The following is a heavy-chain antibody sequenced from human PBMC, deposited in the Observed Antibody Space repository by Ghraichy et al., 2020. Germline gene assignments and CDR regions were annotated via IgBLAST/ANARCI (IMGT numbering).Heavy chain of an antibody. D-gene: IGHD4-23*01. Sequence: SETLSLTCTVSGGSVSSGSYYWSWIRQPPGKGLEWIGYIYYSGSTNYNPSLKSRVTISVDTSKNQFSLKLSSVTAADTAVYYCAREKLAGNSSYYYYYMDVWGKGTTVTVFS. CDR1: GGSVSSGSYY. CDR3: AREKLAGNSSYYYYYMDV. J-gene: IGHJ6*03. V-gene: IGHV4-61*01. CDR2: IYYSGST.